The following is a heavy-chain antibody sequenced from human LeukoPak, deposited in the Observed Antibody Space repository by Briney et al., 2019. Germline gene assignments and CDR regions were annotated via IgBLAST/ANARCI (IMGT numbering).Heavy chain of an antibody. CDR1: GYTFTGYY. D-gene: IGHD6-19*01. V-gene: IGHV1-2*04. Sequence: ASVKVSCKASGYTFTGYYMHWVRQAPGQGLEWMGWINPNSGGTNYAQKFQGWVTMTRDTSISTAYMELSRLRSDDTAVYYCARDKSSGWHGVHQHWGQGTLVTVSS. CDR3: ARDKSSGWHGVHQH. J-gene: IGHJ1*01. CDR2: INPNSGGT.